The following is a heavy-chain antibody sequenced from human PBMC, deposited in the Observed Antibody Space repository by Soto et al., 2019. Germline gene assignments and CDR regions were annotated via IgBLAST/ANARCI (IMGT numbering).Heavy chain of an antibody. CDR3: ARGSGRQVYNYYGRDV. Sequence: SETLSLTCTVSGGSISSYYWSWIRQPPGKGLEWIGYIYYSGSTNSNPSLKSRVTISVDKSKNQFSLKLSSVTAADTAVYYCARGSGRQVYNYYGRDVWGKVTRVTVSS. CDR1: GGSISSYY. CDR2: IYYSGST. V-gene: IGHV4-59*12. J-gene: IGHJ6*04. D-gene: IGHD3-10*01.